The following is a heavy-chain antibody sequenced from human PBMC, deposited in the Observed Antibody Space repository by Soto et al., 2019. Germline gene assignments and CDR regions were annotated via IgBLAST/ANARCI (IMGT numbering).Heavy chain of an antibody. V-gene: IGHV4-39*07. J-gene: IGHJ3*02. CDR3: ARGTMLRAVGFDI. CDR2: IYHSGTT. Sequence: PSETLSLTCTVSGGSISSGGYYWSWVRQPPGKGLEWIGEIYHSGTTNYNPSLKSRVTISVDKSKNQFSLKLSSVTAADTAVYYCARGTMLRAVGFDIWGQGTLVTVSS. D-gene: IGHD3-10*01. CDR1: GGSISSGGYY.